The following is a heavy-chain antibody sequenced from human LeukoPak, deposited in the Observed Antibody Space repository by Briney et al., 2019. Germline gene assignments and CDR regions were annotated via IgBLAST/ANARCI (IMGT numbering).Heavy chain of an antibody. CDR1: GYSISSGYY. CDR2: ITHSGIP. CDR3: ASLYSSSWYLGDY. D-gene: IGHD6-13*01. V-gene: IGHV4-38-2*02. Sequence: SGTLSLTCTVSGYSISSGYYWGWIRQPPGKGLEWIGSITHSGIPYYSPSLKSRVTISLDTSKNQFSLKLTSVTAADTAVYYCASLYSSSWYLGDYWGQGTLVTVSS. J-gene: IGHJ4*02.